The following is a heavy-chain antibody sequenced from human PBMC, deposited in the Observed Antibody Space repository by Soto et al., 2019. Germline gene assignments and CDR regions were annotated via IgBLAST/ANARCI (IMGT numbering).Heavy chain of an antibody. CDR2: ISYDGSNK. J-gene: IGHJ3*02. Sequence: QVQLVESGGGVVQPGRSLRLSCAASGFTFSSYAMHWVRQAPGKGLEWVAVISYDGSNKYYADSVKGRFTISRDNSKNTRYLQRNSRRAEDTAVYYCARRSGGPALGAFDIWGQGTMVTVSS. D-gene: IGHD1-1*01. CDR1: GFTFSSYA. CDR3: ARRSGGPALGAFDI. V-gene: IGHV3-30-3*01.